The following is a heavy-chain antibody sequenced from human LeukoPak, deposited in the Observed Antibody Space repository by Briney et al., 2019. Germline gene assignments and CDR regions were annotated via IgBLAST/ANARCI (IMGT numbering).Heavy chain of an antibody. Sequence: PSETLSLTCTVSGGSISGYYWRWIRQSPGKGLEWIGYIYYSGSTNYNPSLKSRVTISVDTSKNQFSLKLSSVTAADTAVYYCARGYGSQDYWGQGTLVTVSS. J-gene: IGHJ4*02. CDR3: ARGYGSQDY. D-gene: IGHD3-10*01. V-gene: IGHV4-59*01. CDR1: GGSISGYY. CDR2: IYYSGST.